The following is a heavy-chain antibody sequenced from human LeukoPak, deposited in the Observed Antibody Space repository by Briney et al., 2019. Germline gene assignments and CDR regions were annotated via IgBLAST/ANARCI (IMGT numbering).Heavy chain of an antibody. CDR1: GYTFTGYY. Sequence: GASVKVSCKASGYTFTGYYMHWVRQAPGQGLEWMGWINPNSGGTNYAQKFQGRVTMTRDTSISTAHMELSRLRSDDTAVYYCARVGAGRRYYYDSSGYSYYFDYWGQGTLVTVSS. J-gene: IGHJ4*02. CDR2: INPNSGGT. D-gene: IGHD3-22*01. V-gene: IGHV1-2*02. CDR3: ARVGAGRRYYYDSSGYSYYFDY.